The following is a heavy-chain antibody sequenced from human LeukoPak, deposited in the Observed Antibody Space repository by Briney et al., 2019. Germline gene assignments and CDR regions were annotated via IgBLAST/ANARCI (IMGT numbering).Heavy chain of an antibody. CDR2: ISYDGSNK. J-gene: IGHJ3*02. D-gene: IGHD1-26*01. CDR3: AKAGPKWELHAFDI. Sequence: GRSLRLSCAASGFTFSSYGMHWVRQAPGKGLEWVAVISYDGSNKYYADSVKGRFTISRDNSKNTLYLQMNSLRAEDTAVYYCAKAGPKWELHAFDIWGQGTMVTVSS. CDR1: GFTFSSYG. V-gene: IGHV3-30*18.